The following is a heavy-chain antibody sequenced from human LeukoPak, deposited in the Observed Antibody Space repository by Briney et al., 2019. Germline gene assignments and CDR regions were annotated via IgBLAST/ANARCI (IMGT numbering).Heavy chain of an antibody. V-gene: IGHV4-34*01. CDR2: INHSGST. D-gene: IGHD2-15*01. CDR3: ARGWDIVVVVDATRWFDP. Sequence: SETLSLTCAVYGGSFSGYYWSWIRQPPGKGLEWIGEINHSGSTNYNPSLKSRVTISVDTSKNQFSLKLRSVTAADTAVYYCARGWDIVVVVDATRWFDPWGQGNLVTVSS. CDR1: GGSFSGYY. J-gene: IGHJ5*02.